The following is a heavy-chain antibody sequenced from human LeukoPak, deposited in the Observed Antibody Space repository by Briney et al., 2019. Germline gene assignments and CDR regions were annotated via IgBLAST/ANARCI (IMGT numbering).Heavy chain of an antibody. CDR2: TYYRSKWYN. V-gene: IGHV6-1*01. CDR1: GDSVSSNSAA. CDR3: ARDQIEMATIMDHYDGMDV. J-gene: IGHJ6*02. Sequence: SQTLSLTCAISGDSVSSNSAAWNWIRQSPSRGLEWLGRTYYRSKWYNDYAVSVKSRITINPDTYKNQFSLQLNSVTPEDTAVYYCARDQIEMATIMDHYDGMDVWGQGTKVTVSS. D-gene: IGHD5-24*01.